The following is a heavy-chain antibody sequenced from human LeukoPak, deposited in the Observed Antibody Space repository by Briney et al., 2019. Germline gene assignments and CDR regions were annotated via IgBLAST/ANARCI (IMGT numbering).Heavy chain of an antibody. CDR3: ARGGGALQFDY. D-gene: IGHD3-10*01. V-gene: IGHV4-59*01. J-gene: IGHJ4*02. CDR2: IYYSGST. Sequence: SETLSLTCTVSGGSISSYYWSWIRQPPGKGLEWIGYIYYSGSTNYYPSLKSRVTISVDTSKNHFSLKLSSMTAADTAIYYCARGGGALQFDYWGQGTLVTVSS. CDR1: GGSISSYY.